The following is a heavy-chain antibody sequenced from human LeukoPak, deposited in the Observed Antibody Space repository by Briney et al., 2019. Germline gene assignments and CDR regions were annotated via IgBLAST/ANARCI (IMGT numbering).Heavy chain of an antibody. J-gene: IGHJ4*02. CDR3: ARMGYGDSDY. CDR2: IYHSGST. D-gene: IGHD4-17*01. V-gene: IGHV4-30-2*01. CDR1: GGSISSGGYS. Sequence: SETLSLTCAVSGGSISSGGYSWSWLRQPPGKGLEWIGYIYHSGSTYYNPSLKSRVTISVDRSKNQFSLKLSSVTAADTAVYYCARMGYGDSDYWGQGTLVTVSS.